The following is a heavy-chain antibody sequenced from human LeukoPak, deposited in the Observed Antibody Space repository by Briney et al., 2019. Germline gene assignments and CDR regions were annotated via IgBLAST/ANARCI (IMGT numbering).Heavy chain of an antibody. CDR3: ARQWNYYGSGSYYRGHFGY. J-gene: IGHJ4*02. Sequence: SETLSLTCSVSGDSISGYYWSWIRQPPGKGLEWIGYINYSGNTYYNPSLKSRVTISVDTSKNQFSLKMSSVTAADTAVYYCARQWNYYGSGSYYRGHFGYWGQGTLVTVSS. V-gene: IGHV4-59*08. CDR1: GDSISGYY. CDR2: INYSGNT. D-gene: IGHD3-10*01.